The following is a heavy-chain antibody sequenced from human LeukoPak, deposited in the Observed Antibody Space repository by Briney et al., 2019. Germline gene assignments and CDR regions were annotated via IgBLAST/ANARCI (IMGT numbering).Heavy chain of an antibody. D-gene: IGHD4-23*01. CDR2: IYTSGST. J-gene: IGHJ3*02. V-gene: IGHV4-61*02. CDR3: ASLGGNSGGAFDI. CDR1: GASVNSGNYY. Sequence: PSETLSLTCTVSGASVNSGNYYWTWIRQPAGKRLEWIGRIYTSGSTNYNPSLKSRVTISIDASKNQFSLRLSSVTAADTAVYYCASLGGNSGGAFDIWGQGTMVTVSS.